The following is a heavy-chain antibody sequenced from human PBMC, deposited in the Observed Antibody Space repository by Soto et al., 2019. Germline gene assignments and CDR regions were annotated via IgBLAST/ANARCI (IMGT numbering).Heavy chain of an antibody. CDR1: GYTFTGYY. CDR3: AREAITMIVVVSYWFDP. V-gene: IGHV1-2*02. Sequence: ASVKVSCKASGYTFTGYYMHWVRQAPGQGLEWMGWINPNSGGTNCAQKFRARVTMTRDTSISRAYMELSRLRSDDTAVYYCAREAITMIVVVSYWFDPWGQGTLVTVSS. J-gene: IGHJ5*02. D-gene: IGHD3-22*01. CDR2: INPNSGGT.